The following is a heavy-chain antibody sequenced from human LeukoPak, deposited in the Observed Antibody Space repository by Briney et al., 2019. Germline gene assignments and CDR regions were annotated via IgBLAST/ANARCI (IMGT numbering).Heavy chain of an antibody. CDR1: GFTFSSYG. CDR3: AKGRIQLWLHYTS. Sequence: GGSLRLSCAASGFTFSSYGMHWVRQAPGKGLEWVAFIRYDGSNKYYADSVKGRFTISRDNSKNTLYLQMNSLRAEDTAVYYCAKGRIQLWLHYTSWGQGTLVTVSS. V-gene: IGHV3-30*02. CDR2: IRYDGSNK. D-gene: IGHD5-18*01. J-gene: IGHJ5*02.